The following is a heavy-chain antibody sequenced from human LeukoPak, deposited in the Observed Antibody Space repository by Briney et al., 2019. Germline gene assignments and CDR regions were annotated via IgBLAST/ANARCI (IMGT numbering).Heavy chain of an antibody. CDR2: ISSSGSTI. Sequence: QSGGSLRLSCAASGFTFSSYEMNWVRQAPGKGLEWVPYISSSGSTIYYADSVKGRFTISRDNAKNSLYLQLNSLRAEDTAVYYCARESLGGGDDAFDIWGQGTMVTVPS. D-gene: IGHD2-21*01. CDR1: GFTFSSYE. CDR3: ARESLGGGDDAFDI. V-gene: IGHV3-48*03. J-gene: IGHJ3*02.